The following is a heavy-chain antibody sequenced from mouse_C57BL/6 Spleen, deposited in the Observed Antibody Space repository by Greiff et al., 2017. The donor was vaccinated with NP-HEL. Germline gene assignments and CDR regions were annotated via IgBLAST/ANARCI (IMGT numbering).Heavy chain of an antibody. CDR3: ARALYYGNYGGYAMDY. V-gene: IGHV1-26*01. CDR1: GYTFTDYY. CDR2: INPNNGGT. Sequence: VQLQQSGPELVKPGASVKISCKASGYTFTDYYMNWVKQSHGKSLEWIGDINPNNGGTSYNQKFKGKATLTVDTSSSTAYMELRSLTSEDSAVYYCARALYYGNYGGYAMDYWGQGTSVTVSS. J-gene: IGHJ4*01. D-gene: IGHD2-1*01.